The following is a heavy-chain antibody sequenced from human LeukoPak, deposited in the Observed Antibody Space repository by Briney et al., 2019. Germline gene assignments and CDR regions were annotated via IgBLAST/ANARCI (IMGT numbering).Heavy chain of an antibody. CDR2: ISAYNGNT. D-gene: IGHD3-22*01. Sequence: ASVKVSCKASGYTFTSYGISWVRQAPGQGLGWMGWISAYNGNTNYAQKLQGRVTMTTDTSTSTAYMELRSLRSDDTAVYYCARDGTYYYDSSDQALDAFDIWGQGTMVTVSS. CDR3: ARDGTYYYDSSDQALDAFDI. CDR1: GYTFTSYG. V-gene: IGHV1-18*01. J-gene: IGHJ3*02.